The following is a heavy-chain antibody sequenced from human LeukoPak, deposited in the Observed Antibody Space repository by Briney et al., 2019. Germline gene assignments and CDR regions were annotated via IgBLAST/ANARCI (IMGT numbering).Heavy chain of an antibody. CDR2: IYHSGST. CDR3: ARVITIFGVVIDAFDI. V-gene: IGHV4-30-2*05. J-gene: IGHJ3*02. Sequence: SETLSLTCTVSGGSISSGGYYWSWIRQPPGKGLEWIGYIYHSGSTYYNPSLKSRVTISVDTSKNQFSLKLSSVTAADTAVYYCARVITIFGVVIDAFDIWGQGTMVTVSS. CDR1: GGSISSGGYY. D-gene: IGHD3-3*01.